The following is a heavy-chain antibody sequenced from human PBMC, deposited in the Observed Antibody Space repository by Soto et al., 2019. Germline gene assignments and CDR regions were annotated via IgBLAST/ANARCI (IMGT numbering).Heavy chain of an antibody. J-gene: IGHJ5*02. CDR1: GASLTSGTYY. CDR3: AKVERLMLLEAAKGVSIWFDH. D-gene: IGHD3-10*01. V-gene: IGHV4-61*01. CDR2: LYYTGST. Sequence: ETLSLTCTVSGASLTSGTYYWGWLRQAPGKGLEWIGYLYYTGSTDYNPSLKSRVMISEDTSKNQFFLTLKSVTAADTAMYYCAKVERLMLLEAAKGVSIWFDHWGQGNQVTAYS.